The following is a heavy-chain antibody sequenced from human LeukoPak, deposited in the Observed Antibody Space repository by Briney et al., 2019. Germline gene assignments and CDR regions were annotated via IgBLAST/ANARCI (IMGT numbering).Heavy chain of an antibody. V-gene: IGHV1-2*02. CDR3: ASTPPLPTTYYYYYMDV. J-gene: IGHJ6*03. CDR1: GYTFTGYY. Sequence: ASVKVSCKASGYTFTGYYMHWVRQAPGQGLEWMGWINPNSGGTNYAQKFQGRVTMTRDTSISTAYMELSRLRSDDTAVYYCASTPPLPTTYYYYYMDVWGKGTTVTVSS. D-gene: IGHD5-12*01. CDR2: INPNSGGT.